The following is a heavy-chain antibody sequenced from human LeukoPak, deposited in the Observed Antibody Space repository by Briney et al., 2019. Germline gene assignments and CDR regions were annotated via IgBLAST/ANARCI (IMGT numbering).Heavy chain of an antibody. CDR1: GFTFKNHA. CDR3: VKDPPTL. CDR2: IIGSAIST. J-gene: IGHJ4*02. Sequence: GESLRLSCIASGFTFKNHAMTWVRQAPGKGLEWVSSIIGSAISTLYAASVRGRFTISRDNSNNTLHLQMNSLRAEDTAIYYCVKDPPTLWGQGALVTVSS. V-gene: IGHV3-23*01.